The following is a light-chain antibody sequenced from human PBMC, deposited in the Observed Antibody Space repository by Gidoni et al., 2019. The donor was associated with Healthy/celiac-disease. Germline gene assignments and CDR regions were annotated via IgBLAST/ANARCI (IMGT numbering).Light chain of an antibody. Sequence: AIQLTQSLSSLSASVGDRVTITCRASQGISSALAWYQQKPGKAPKLLIYDASSLESGVPSRFSCSGSGTDFTLTISSLQPEDFATYYCQQFNSYPALTFGGGTKVEIK. J-gene: IGKJ4*01. CDR1: QGISSA. V-gene: IGKV1-13*02. CDR3: QQFNSYPALT. CDR2: DAS.